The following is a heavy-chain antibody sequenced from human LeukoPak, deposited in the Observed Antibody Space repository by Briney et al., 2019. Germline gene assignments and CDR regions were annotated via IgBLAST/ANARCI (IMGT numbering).Heavy chain of an antibody. CDR1: GGSISGYY. CDR2: IYYSGST. J-gene: IGHJ4*02. Sequence: SETLSLTYTVSGGSISGYYWSWIRQPPGKGLEWIAYIYYSGSTNYNPSLKSRVTISVDTSKKQFSLKLSSVTAADTAVYYCARVAYCGGDCYSFDYWGQGTLVTVSS. V-gene: IGHV4-59*01. CDR3: ARVAYCGGDCYSFDY. D-gene: IGHD2-21*02.